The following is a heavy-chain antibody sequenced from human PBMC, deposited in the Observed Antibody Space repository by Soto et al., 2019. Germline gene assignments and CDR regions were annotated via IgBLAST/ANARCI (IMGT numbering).Heavy chain of an antibody. Sequence: QVQLVESGGGVVQPGRSLRLSCAASGITFSSYAMHWVRQAPGKGLEWVAVISYDGRKKDYADSVKGRFTISRDNSKNTLYLQMNSLRAEDTAVYYCARDYDSSGYGYEAFEIWGQGTMVTVSS. CDR3: ARDYDSSGYGYEAFEI. J-gene: IGHJ3*02. CDR1: GITFSSYA. D-gene: IGHD3-22*01. V-gene: IGHV3-30*04. CDR2: ISYDGRKK.